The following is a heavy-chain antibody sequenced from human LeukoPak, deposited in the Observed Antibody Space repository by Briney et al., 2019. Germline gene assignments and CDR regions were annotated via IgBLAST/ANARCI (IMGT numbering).Heavy chain of an antibody. J-gene: IGHJ4*02. CDR1: GFTFSSYA. D-gene: IGHD4-17*01. Sequence: GGSLRLSCAASGFTFSSYAMHWVRQAPGKGLEWVAVISYDGSNKYYADSVKGRFTISRDNSKNTLYLQMNSLRAEDTAVYYCATNGDDYGRFHYWGQGTLVTVSS. V-gene: IGHV3-30-3*01. CDR3: ATNGDDYGRFHY. CDR2: ISYDGSNK.